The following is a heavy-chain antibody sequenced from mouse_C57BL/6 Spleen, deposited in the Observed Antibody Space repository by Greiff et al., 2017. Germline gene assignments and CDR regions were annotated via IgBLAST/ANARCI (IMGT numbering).Heavy chain of an antibody. CDR2: ISSGGSYT. V-gene: IGHV5-6*01. J-gene: IGHJ4*01. CDR3: ARPTGTDYAMDY. CDR1: GFTFSSYG. D-gene: IGHD4-1*02. Sequence: VQLKESGGDLVKPGGSLKLSCAASGFTFSSYGMSWVRQTPDKRLEWVATISSGGSYTYYPDSVKGRFTISRDNAKNTLYLQMSSLKSEDTAMYYCARPTGTDYAMDYWGQGTSVTVSS.